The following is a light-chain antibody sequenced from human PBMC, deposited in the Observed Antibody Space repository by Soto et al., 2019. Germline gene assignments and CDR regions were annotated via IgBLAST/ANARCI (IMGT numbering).Light chain of an antibody. CDR2: GAS. CDR3: QQYNNWPFT. V-gene: IGKV3-15*01. Sequence: EIVMTQSPATLSVSPGERATLSCRASQSFSSNLAWYQQKPGQAPRLLIYGASTRAPGIPARFNGGGSGTEFTLTISSLQSEDFAVYYCQQYNNWPFTFGPGTKVDIK. CDR1: QSFSSN. J-gene: IGKJ3*01.